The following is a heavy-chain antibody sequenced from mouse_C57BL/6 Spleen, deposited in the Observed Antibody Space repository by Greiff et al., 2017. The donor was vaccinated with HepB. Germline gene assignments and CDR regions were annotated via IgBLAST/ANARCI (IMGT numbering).Heavy chain of an antibody. Sequence: QVQLQQSGAELVRPGSSVKLSCKASGYTFTSYWMHWVKQRPILGLEWIGNIDPSDSETHYNQKFKDKATLTVDKSSSTAYMQLSSLTSEDSAVYYCADVDSSDGGYFGCWGQGATLTVSS. D-gene: IGHD3-2*02. CDR1: GYTFTSYW. CDR2: IDPSDSET. J-gene: IGHJ2*01. CDR3: ADVDSSDGGYFGC. V-gene: IGHV1-52*01.